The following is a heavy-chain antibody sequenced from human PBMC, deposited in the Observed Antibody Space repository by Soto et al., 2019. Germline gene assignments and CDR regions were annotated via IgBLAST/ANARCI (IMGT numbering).Heavy chain of an antibody. CDR2: ISYDGSNK. J-gene: IGHJ6*02. Sequence: GGSLRLSCAASGFTFSSYAMHWVRQAPGKGLEWVAVISYDGSNKYYADSVKGRFTISRDNSKNTLYLQMNSLRAEDTAVYYCARDGVLRFLEWSRDYYYYGMDVWGQGTTVTVSS. V-gene: IGHV3-30-3*01. CDR1: GFTFSSYA. CDR3: ARDGVLRFLEWSRDYYYYGMDV. D-gene: IGHD3-3*01.